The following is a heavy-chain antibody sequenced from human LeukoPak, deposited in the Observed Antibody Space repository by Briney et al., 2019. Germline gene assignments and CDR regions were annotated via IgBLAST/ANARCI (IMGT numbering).Heavy chain of an antibody. D-gene: IGHD3-3*01. CDR1: GFTFSSYS. V-gene: IGHV3-21*01. CDR2: ISSSSSYI. CDR3: ARDIYDLRSGPGDYFDY. J-gene: IGHJ4*02. Sequence: PGGSLRLSCAASGFTFSSYSMNWVRQAPGKGLEWVSSISSSSSYIYYADSVKGRFTISRDNAKNSLYLQMNSLRAEDTAVYYCARDIYDLRSGPGDYFDYWGQGTLVTVSS.